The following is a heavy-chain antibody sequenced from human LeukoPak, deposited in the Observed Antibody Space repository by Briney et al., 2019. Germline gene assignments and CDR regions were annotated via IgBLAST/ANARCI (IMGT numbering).Heavy chain of an antibody. CDR3: ARGAGDYDFSNTYYTARYYMDV. CDR1: GFTFSSYS. J-gene: IGHJ6*03. D-gene: IGHD3-3*01. V-gene: IGHV3-21*01. CDR2: ISSSSSYI. Sequence: GGSLRLSCAASGFTFSSYSMNWVRQAPGKGLEWVSSISSSSSYIYYAGSVKGRFTISRDNAKNSLYLQMNSLRAEDTAVYYCARGAGDYDFSNTYYTARYYMDVWGKGTTVTVSS.